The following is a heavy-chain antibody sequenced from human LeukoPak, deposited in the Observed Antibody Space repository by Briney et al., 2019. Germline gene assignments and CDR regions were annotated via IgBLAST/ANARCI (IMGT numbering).Heavy chain of an antibody. Sequence: SETLSLTCTVSGDSIGSGTHYWGWLRQPPGKGLEWIGSIYYSGSTYYTPSLKSRVTISVDTSKNQFSLKLSSVTAADTAVYYCARDDYGRDGYFQHWGQGTLVTVSS. CDR3: ARDDYGRDGYFQH. J-gene: IGHJ1*01. CDR1: GDSIGSGTHY. CDR2: IYYSGST. V-gene: IGHV4-39*02. D-gene: IGHD4-17*01.